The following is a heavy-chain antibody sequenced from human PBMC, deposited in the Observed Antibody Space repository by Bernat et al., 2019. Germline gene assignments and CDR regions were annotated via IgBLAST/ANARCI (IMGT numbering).Heavy chain of an antibody. V-gene: IGHV3-74*01. Sequence: EVQLVESGGGLVKPGGSLRLSCAASGFTFSSYWMHWVRQAPGKGLVWVSRINSDGSSTSYADSVKGRFTISRDNAKNTLYLQMNSLRAEDTAVYYCARDGKWGDYYYYYGMDVWGQGTTVTVSS. CDR2: INSDGSST. CDR3: ARDGKWGDYYYYYGMDV. CDR1: GFTFSSYW. J-gene: IGHJ6*02. D-gene: IGHD1-26*01.